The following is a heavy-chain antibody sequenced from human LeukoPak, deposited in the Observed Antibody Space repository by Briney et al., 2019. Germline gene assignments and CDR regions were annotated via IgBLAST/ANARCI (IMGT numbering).Heavy chain of an antibody. V-gene: IGHV4-34*01. J-gene: IGHJ4*02. CDR2: INHSGST. CDR3: ARTTIVLVPAVDFDY. Sequence: SETLSLTCAVYGGSFSGYYWSWIRQPPGKGLEWIEEINHSGSTNYNPTLKSRVTISVDTSKNQFSLKLSSVTAADTAVYYCARTTIVLVPAVDFDYWGQGTLVTVSS. D-gene: IGHD2-2*01. CDR1: GGSFSGYY.